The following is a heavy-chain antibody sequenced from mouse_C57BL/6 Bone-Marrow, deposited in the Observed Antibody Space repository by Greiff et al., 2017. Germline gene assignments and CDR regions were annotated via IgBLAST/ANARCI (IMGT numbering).Heavy chain of an antibody. D-gene: IGHD1-1*01. CDR2: IRSKSNNYAT. Sequence: EVQVEESGGGLVQPKGSLKLSCAASGFSFNTYAMNWVRQAPGKGLEWVARIRSKSNNYATYYADSVKDRFTISRDDYESMLYLKMKNLETEDTAMYDCERPHYYGRDAMDYRGQGTSVTVST. CDR3: ERPHYYGRDAMDY. J-gene: IGHJ4*01. CDR1: GFSFNTYA. V-gene: IGHV10-1*01.